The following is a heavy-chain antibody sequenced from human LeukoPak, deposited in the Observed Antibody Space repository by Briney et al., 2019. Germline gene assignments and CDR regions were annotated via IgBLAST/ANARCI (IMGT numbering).Heavy chain of an antibody. CDR3: ARGRIVVVTRAPFQH. V-gene: IGHV4-39*07. CDR2: IYYSGST. CDR1: GGSISSSSYY. D-gene: IGHD3-22*01. Sequence: SETLSLTCIVFGGSISSSSYYWGWIRQPPGKGLEWIGSIYYSGSTYYNPSLKSRVTISVDTSKNQFSLKLSSVTAADTAVYYCARGRIVVVTRAPFQHWGQGTLVTVSS. J-gene: IGHJ1*01.